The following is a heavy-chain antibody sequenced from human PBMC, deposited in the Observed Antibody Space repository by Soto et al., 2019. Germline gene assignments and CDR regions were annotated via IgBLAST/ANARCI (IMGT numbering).Heavy chain of an antibody. CDR2: LNPSGGST. Sequence: ASVKVSCNASGYTFTSYYMHWVRPAPGQGLEWMGVLNPSGGSTSYAQKFQGRVTMTRDTSTSTVYMELSSLRSEDTAVYYCARDLAADSSSWDVNNAFDIWGQGTMVTVSS. J-gene: IGHJ3*02. CDR1: GYTFTSYY. V-gene: IGHV1-46*01. D-gene: IGHD6-13*01. CDR3: ARDLAADSSSWDVNNAFDI.